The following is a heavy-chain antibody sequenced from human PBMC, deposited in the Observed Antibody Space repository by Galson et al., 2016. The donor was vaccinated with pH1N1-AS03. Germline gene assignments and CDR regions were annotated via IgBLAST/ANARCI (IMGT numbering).Heavy chain of an antibody. CDR2: IIVLVGAT. Sequence: SVKVSCKASGDTFSSYTINWVRQAPGQGLEWMGGIIVLVGATNYAQKFQGRVTTSADESTSTTDMEVASLTSEDAAVYYCGRGGVSGGYMDSWGQGTLVTVSS. CDR3: GRGGVSGGYMDS. V-gene: IGHV1-69*13. D-gene: IGHD5-18*01. J-gene: IGHJ4*02. CDR1: GDTFSSYT.